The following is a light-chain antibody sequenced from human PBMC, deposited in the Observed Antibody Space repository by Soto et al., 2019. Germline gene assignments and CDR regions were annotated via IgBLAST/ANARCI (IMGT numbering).Light chain of an antibody. CDR1: QSVSSSF. V-gene: IGKV3-20*01. J-gene: IGKJ1*01. CDR2: GAS. CDR3: QQYGSSPWT. Sequence: EIVLTQSPGTLSLSPGERATLSCRASQSVSSSFLAWYQQKPGQAPRLLIYGASSRATGIPDRFSGSGSGTDFPLTISGLEPEDFEVYYCQQYGSSPWTFGQGTKVEIK.